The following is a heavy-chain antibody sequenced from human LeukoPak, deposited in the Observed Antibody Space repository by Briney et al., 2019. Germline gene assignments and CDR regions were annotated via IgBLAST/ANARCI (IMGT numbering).Heavy chain of an antibody. CDR3: ARVFDYGDFQAR. Sequence: GASVKVSCKDSGYTFTGYYMHWVRQAPGQGIGWMGRIKPKSGGTNYAQKFQGRVTMTTDTSITTAYMELSRLKSDDTAVYYCARVFDYGDFQARWGQGTLVSVSS. CDR2: IKPKSGGT. CDR1: GYTFTGYY. D-gene: IGHD4-17*01. V-gene: IGHV1-2*06. J-gene: IGHJ4*02.